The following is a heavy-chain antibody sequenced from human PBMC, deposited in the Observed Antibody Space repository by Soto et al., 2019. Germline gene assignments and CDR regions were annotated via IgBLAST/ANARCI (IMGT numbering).Heavy chain of an antibody. Sequence: GGSLRLSCAASGFSFSSYSTNWVRQAPGKGLEWVSSISSSSTIYYADSVKGRFTISRDNAKNSLYLQMNSLRAEDTAVYYCARGTVTNYWGQGTLVTVSS. CDR1: GFSFSSYS. D-gene: IGHD4-17*01. V-gene: IGHV3-48*01. J-gene: IGHJ4*02. CDR3: ARGTVTNY. CDR2: ISSSSTI.